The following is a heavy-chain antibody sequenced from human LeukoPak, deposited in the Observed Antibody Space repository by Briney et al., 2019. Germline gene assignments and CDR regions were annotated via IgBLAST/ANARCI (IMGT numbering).Heavy chain of an antibody. J-gene: IGHJ4*02. CDR2: ITPNSGGT. Sequence: ASVKVSCKTSGYTFTGYYIQWVRQAPGRGLEWMGWITPNSGGTNYAQKFQGRVTMTSDTSIRTVYMELSRLTSDDTAVYYCARRAIQSGAYYFDYWGQGTLVTVSS. D-gene: IGHD3-10*01. CDR1: GYTFTGYY. V-gene: IGHV1-2*02. CDR3: ARRAIQSGAYYFDY.